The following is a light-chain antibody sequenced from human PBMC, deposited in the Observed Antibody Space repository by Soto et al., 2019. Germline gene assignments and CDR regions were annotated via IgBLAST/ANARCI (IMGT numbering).Light chain of an antibody. V-gene: IGLV1-40*01. Sequence: QSVLTQPPSVSGAPGQRVTISCTGSSSNIGAGYEVNWYQHLPGAAPKLLIYGNTNRPSGVPDRFSGSKSGTSASLAITGLQAEDEADYYCQSYDSSLSALYVFGTGTKPTVL. J-gene: IGLJ1*01. CDR2: GNT. CDR1: SSNIGAGYE. CDR3: QSYDSSLSALYV.